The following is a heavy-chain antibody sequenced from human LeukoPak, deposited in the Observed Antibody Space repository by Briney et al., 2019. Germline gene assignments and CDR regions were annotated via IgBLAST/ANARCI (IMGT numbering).Heavy chain of an antibody. D-gene: IGHD2-8*01. J-gene: IGHJ3*01. Sequence: PGGSLRLSCAASGFRFSSYAIHWVRQAPGKGLEYVSAIGSNGVTTYYANSVKGRFTISRDNSKNTLYLQMGSLRAEDMAVYYCARKRWVYSLDSLWKDVFDVWGQGKMVPV. CDR1: GFRFSSYA. CDR2: IGSNGVTT. V-gene: IGHV3-64*01. CDR3: ARKRWVYSLDSLWKDVFDV.